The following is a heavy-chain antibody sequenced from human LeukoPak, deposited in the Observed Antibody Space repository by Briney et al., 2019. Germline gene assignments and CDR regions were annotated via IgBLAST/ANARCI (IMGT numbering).Heavy chain of an antibody. CDR3: ARDPYSGSYGNYYYYFMDV. J-gene: IGHJ6*03. D-gene: IGHD1-26*01. V-gene: IGHV3-21*01. Sequence: GGSLSLSCAASGFTFSSYNMKWVRQPPGKGREWVSSITRGSRYIYYADSVKGLFTISRDNAKTSLYLQMNSLRAEDTAVYYCARDPYSGSYGNYYYYFMDVWGKGATVT. CDR1: GFTFSSYN. CDR2: ITRGSRYI.